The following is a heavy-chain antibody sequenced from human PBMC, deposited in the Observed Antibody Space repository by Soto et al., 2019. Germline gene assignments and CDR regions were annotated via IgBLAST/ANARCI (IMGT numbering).Heavy chain of an antibody. CDR2: IIPILGIA. D-gene: IGHD2-2*01. CDR3: ARLGYCSSTSCFQYYYYGMDV. CDR1: GGTFSSYT. V-gene: IGHV1-69*02. Sequence: QVQLVQSGAEVKKPGSSVKVSCKASGGTFSSYTISWVRQAPGQGLEWMGRIIPILGIANYAQKFQGRVTITADKSTSXDXMXXSSLRAEDTAVYYCARLGYCSSTSCFQYYYYGMDVWGQGTTVTVSS. J-gene: IGHJ6*02.